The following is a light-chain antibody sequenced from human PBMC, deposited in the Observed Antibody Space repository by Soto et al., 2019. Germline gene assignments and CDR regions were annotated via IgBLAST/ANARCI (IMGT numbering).Light chain of an antibody. CDR3: SSYTTSSTLV. CDR2: EVR. CDR1: DSDVGGYNY. J-gene: IGLJ1*01. Sequence: QSVLTQPASVSGSPGQSITISCTGTDSDVGGYNYVSWYQQHPGKAPKLMIYEVRNRPSGVSNRFSGSKSGNTASLTISGLQAEDEADYYCSSYTTSSTLVFGSGTKVTVL. V-gene: IGLV2-14*03.